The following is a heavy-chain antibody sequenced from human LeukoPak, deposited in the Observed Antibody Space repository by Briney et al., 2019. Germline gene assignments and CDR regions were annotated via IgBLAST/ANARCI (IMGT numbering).Heavy chain of an antibody. Sequence: PGGSLRLSCAASGFTFSSYEMNWVRQAPGKGLEWVSYISSSGSTIYYADSVKGRFTISRDNAKNSLYLQMNSLRAEDTAVYYCARTDTAMGVAFDIWGQGTMVTVSS. J-gene: IGHJ3*02. D-gene: IGHD5-18*01. CDR3: ARTDTAMGVAFDI. CDR2: ISSSGSTI. V-gene: IGHV3-48*03. CDR1: GFTFSSYE.